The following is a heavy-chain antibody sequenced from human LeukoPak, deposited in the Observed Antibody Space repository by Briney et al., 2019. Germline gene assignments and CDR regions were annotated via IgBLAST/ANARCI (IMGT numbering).Heavy chain of an antibody. V-gene: IGHV3-66*01. CDR2: IYSGGST. CDR1: GFTGSSNY. CDR3: ARDLSRGYSGYDWLNYYYYGMDV. Sequence: GGSLRLSCAASGFTGSSNYMSWVRQAPGKGLEWVSVIYSGGSTYYADSVKGRFTISRDNSKNTLYLQMNSLRAEDTAVYYCARDLSRGYSGYDWLNYYYYGMDVWGQGTTVTVSS. J-gene: IGHJ6*02. D-gene: IGHD5-12*01.